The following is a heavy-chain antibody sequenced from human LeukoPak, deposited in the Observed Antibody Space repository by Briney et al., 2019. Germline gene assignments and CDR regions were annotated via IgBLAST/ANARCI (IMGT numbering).Heavy chain of an antibody. J-gene: IGHJ3*02. CDR1: GYAISSGYF. CDR3: ARHEWGITNAFDI. Sequence: SETLSLTCSVSGYAISSGYFWGWIRQPPGKGLEWIGSIYYSGTTYYNPSLKSRVTISVDTSKKQFSLKLRSVTAADTAVYYCARHEWGITNAFDIWGQGTMVTVSS. CDR2: IYYSGTT. V-gene: IGHV4-38-2*02. D-gene: IGHD1-14*01.